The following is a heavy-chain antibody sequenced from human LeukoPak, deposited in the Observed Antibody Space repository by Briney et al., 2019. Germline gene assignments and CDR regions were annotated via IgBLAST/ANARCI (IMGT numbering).Heavy chain of an antibody. D-gene: IGHD5-12*01. V-gene: IGHV3-23*01. CDR2: ISGSGGST. Sequence: GGSLRLSCAASGFTFSSFGMSWVRQAPGKGLEWVSAISGSGGSTYYADSVKGRFTISRDNSKNTLYLQMNSLRAEDTAVYYCAKDQKATPYYMDVWGKGTTVTVSS. J-gene: IGHJ6*03. CDR3: AKDQKATPYYMDV. CDR1: GFTFSSFG.